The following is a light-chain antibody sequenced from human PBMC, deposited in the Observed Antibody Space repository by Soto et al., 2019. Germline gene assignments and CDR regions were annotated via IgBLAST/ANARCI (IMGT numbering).Light chain of an antibody. V-gene: IGKV3-20*01. CDR1: QSCSSGY. CDR2: GAS. CDR3: QQLDRIPIS. J-gene: IGKJ5*01. Sequence: EIVVTQYPGTLCLSPGERATLSCSASQSCSSGYLAWYQQKPGQAPSLLFYGASSRATDIPARFSGSGSGTDFTLTISRLEPEDSATYTCQQLDRIPISFGQGTRLE.